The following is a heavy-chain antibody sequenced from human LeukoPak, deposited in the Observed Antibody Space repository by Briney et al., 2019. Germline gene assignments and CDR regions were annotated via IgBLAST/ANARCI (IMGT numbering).Heavy chain of an antibody. J-gene: IGHJ4*02. D-gene: IGHD6-19*01. Sequence: ASVKLSCTAAGSTFTHYYVHWVRQATGQRLERVGIINPSSGSTSYAQKFQGRVTMTTDTSTSTVYMELSSLRSEDTAVYYCARDRRAVAHWGQGTLVTVSS. V-gene: IGHV1-46*01. CDR1: GSTFTHYY. CDR3: ARDRRAVAH. CDR2: INPSSGST.